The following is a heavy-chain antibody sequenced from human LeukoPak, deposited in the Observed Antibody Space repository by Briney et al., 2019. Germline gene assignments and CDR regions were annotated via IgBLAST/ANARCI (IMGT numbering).Heavy chain of an antibody. CDR1: GFTFSSYG. V-gene: IGHV3-20*04. CDR2: INYNGANT. Sequence: GGSLRLSCAASGFTFSSYGMSWVRQAPEKGLEWVSSINYNGANTAYVDSVKGRFTISRDNAKNSLYLQMNSLRAEDTALYYCVRYDFWSGAKGGDYWGQGTLVTVSS. CDR3: VRYDFWSGAKGGDY. J-gene: IGHJ4*02. D-gene: IGHD3-3*01.